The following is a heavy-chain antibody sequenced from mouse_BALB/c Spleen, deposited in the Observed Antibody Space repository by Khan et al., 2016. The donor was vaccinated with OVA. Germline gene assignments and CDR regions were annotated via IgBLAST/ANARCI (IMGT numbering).Heavy chain of an antibody. CDR1: GYAFTHYF. Sequence: QVQLQQSGGEVIRPGTSVKVSCKASGYAFTHYFIEWVKQRPGQGLEWIGVINPGSGGTNYNEKFKGKATLTADKSSSTAYMQLSSLTSDDSAVYFCARDDYGNFLYFDYWGQGTTLTVSS. D-gene: IGHD2-1*01. J-gene: IGHJ2*01. V-gene: IGHV1-54*01. CDR3: ARDDYGNFLYFDY. CDR2: INPGSGGT.